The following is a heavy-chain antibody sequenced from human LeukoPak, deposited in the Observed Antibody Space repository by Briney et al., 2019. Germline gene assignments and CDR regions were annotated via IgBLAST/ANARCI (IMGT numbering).Heavy chain of an antibody. J-gene: IGHJ6*02. CDR2: ISAYNGNT. Sequence: ASVKVSCTASGYTFTSYGISWVRQAPGQGLEWMGWISAYNGNTNYAQKLQGRVTMTTDTSTSTAYMELRSQRSDDTAVYYCARDEHYDFWSGYYRLLGYYYGMDVWGQGTTVTVSS. V-gene: IGHV1-18*01. CDR1: GYTFTSYG. D-gene: IGHD3-3*01. CDR3: ARDEHYDFWSGYYRLLGYYYGMDV.